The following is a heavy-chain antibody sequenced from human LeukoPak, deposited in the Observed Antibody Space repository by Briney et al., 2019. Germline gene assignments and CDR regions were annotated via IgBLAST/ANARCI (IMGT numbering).Heavy chain of an antibody. CDR3: ASHGGYDFWTGVLYYMDV. V-gene: IGHV4-39*07. CDR1: GDSISSSSYY. CDR2: IYYSGST. J-gene: IGHJ6*03. D-gene: IGHD3-3*01. Sequence: PSETLSLTCTVSGDSISSSSYYWGWIRQPPGKGLEWIGSIYYSGSTYYNPSLKSRVTISVDTSKNQFSLKLSSVTAADTAVYYCASHGGYDFWTGVLYYMDVWGKGTTVTVSS.